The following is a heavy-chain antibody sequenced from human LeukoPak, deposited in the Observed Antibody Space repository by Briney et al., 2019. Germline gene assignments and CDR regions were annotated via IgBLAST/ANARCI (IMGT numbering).Heavy chain of an antibody. CDR3: ARDRLRFGELLPFDY. CDR1: GYTFTSYG. J-gene: IGHJ4*02. D-gene: IGHD3-10*01. V-gene: IGHV1-18*01. Sequence: GASVKVSCKASGYTFTSYGISWVRQAPGQGLEWMGWISAYNGNTNYAQKPQGRVTMTTDTSTSTAYMELRSLRSDDTAVYYCARDRLRFGELLPFDYWGQGTLVTVSS. CDR2: ISAYNGNT.